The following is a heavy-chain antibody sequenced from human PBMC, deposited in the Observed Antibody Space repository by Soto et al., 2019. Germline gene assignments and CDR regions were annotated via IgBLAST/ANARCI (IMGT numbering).Heavy chain of an antibody. CDR3: AREDMVRGVINY. CDR1: GDSISSGTFY. V-gene: IGHV4-39*01. D-gene: IGHD3-10*01. CDR2: IYHSGST. Sequence: ETLSLTGPVSGDSISSGTFYWGWVRQPPGTGLEWIGSIYHSGSTYYNPSLRSRVTISVDTAKNQFSLKLSSVTAADTAVYYCAREDMVRGVINYCGQGTLVTVYS. J-gene: IGHJ4*02.